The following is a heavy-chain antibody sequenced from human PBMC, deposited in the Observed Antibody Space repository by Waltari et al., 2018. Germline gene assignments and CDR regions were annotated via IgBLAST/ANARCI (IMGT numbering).Heavy chain of an antibody. CDR1: GFTFRSYS. J-gene: IGHJ4*02. Sequence: EVQLVESGGGLVKPGGSLRLSCAASGFTFRSYSMNWVRQAPGKGLECVSSISRSSSYIYYADSVKGRFTISRDNAKNSLYLQMNSLRAEDTAVYYCASSGGYQQGDYWGQGTLVTVSS. CDR3: ASSGGYQQGDY. CDR2: ISRSSSYI. D-gene: IGHD6-13*01. V-gene: IGHV3-21*01.